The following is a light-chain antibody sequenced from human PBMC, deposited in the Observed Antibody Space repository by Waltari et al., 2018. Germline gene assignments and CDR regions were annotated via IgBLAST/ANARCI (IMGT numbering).Light chain of an antibody. J-gene: IGLJ2*01. CDR1: SIGRTS. CDR3: QIWDKTTNHLI. Sequence: SFGLTQAPSVSVAPGKTASITCGGSSIGRTSVHWYQQVSGQAPVLVIFDDIDRPSEIPERFSGSKSGDTATLIIDRVEAGDEADYYCQIWDKTTNHLILGAGTRLTVL. CDR2: DDI. V-gene: IGLV3-21*04.